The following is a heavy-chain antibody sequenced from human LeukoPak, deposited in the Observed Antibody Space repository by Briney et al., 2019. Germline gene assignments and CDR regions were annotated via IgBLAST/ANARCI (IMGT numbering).Heavy chain of an antibody. CDR1: GGSISSYY. Sequence: PSETLSLTCTVSGGSISSYYWSWIRQPPGKGLEWIGYIYYSGSTNYNPSLKSRVTISVDTSKNQFSLKLSSVTAADTAVYYCAKDAHEFDTSVAPLGPWGPGTLVTVSS. V-gene: IGHV4-59*01. J-gene: IGHJ4*02. CDR2: IYYSGST. D-gene: IGHD3-22*01. CDR3: AKDAHEFDTSVAPLGP.